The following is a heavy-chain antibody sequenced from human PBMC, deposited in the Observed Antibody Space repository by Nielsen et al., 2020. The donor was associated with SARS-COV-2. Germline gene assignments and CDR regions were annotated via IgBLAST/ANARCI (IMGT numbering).Heavy chain of an antibody. CDR1: GGSISSSSYY. CDR2: ISYSGST. V-gene: IGHV4-39*02. J-gene: IGHJ5*02. CDR3: AREREHSTMIEVVKDWVDP. Sequence: SETLSLTCTVSGGSISSSSYYWGWIRQPPGTGPEWIGSISYSGSTYYNPSLKSRVTISVDTSKNQFSLKLSTVTAADTAVYNCAREREHSTMIEVVKDWVDPWGKGTLVTVSS. D-gene: IGHD3-22*01.